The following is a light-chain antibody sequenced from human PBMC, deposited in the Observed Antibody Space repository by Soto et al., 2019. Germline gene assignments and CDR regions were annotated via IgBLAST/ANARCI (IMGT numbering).Light chain of an antibody. CDR1: QSIRHY. J-gene: IGKJ1*01. CDR3: RQSYDTPRT. Sequence: DIQMTQSPSSLSASVGDRVTITCRASQSIRHYLNWYQQKPGKAPNILLQTVSRLQSGVPSRFSGSGSGTNFSLTISRLQPEDFATYYCRQSYDTPRTFGQGTKVDI. V-gene: IGKV1-39*01. CDR2: TVS.